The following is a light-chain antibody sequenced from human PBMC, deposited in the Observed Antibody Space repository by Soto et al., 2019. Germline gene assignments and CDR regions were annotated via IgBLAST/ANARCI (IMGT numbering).Light chain of an antibody. Sequence: DIQLTQSPSFLSASVGDRVTITCRASQGINIFLAWFQQKPGKAPNLLISAASTLQSGVPSRFSGSGSETEFTLTITSLQPEDSATYYCQQANSFPWTFGQGTKVDIK. CDR1: QGINIF. CDR3: QQANSFPWT. CDR2: AAS. J-gene: IGKJ1*01. V-gene: IGKV1-9*01.